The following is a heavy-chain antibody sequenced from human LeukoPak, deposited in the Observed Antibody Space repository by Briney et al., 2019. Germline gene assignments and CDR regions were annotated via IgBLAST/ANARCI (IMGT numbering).Heavy chain of an antibody. J-gene: IGHJ3*02. CDR2: INHSGST. Sequence: SETLSLTCAVYGGSFSGYYWSWIRQPPGKGLEWIGEINHSGSTNYNPSLKSRVTISVDTSKNQFSLKLSSVTAADTAVYYCARSSYYYGADALDIWGQGTTVTVCS. D-gene: IGHD3-10*01. V-gene: IGHV4-34*01. CDR1: GGSFSGYY. CDR3: ARSSYYYGADALDI.